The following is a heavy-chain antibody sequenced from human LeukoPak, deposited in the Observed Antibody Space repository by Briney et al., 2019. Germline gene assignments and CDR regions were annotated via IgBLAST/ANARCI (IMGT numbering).Heavy chain of an antibody. CDR3: AKALGSGSSYDALDI. CDR2: IRYDGGNK. Sequence: GGSLRLSCVASGFSFSTYGINWVRQAPGKGLEWVAFIRYDGGNKYYADSVKGRFTISRDNSKNTLYLQMNSLRVEDTAVYYCAKALGSGSSYDALDIWGQGTMVTASS. V-gene: IGHV3-30*02. CDR1: GFSFSTYG. J-gene: IGHJ3*02. D-gene: IGHD1-26*01.